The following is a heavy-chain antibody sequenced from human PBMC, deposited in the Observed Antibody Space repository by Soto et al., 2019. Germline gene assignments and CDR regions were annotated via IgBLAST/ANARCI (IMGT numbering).Heavy chain of an antibody. D-gene: IGHD2-2*01. Sequence: PGGSLRLSCAASGFTFSSYGMHWVRQAPGKGLEWVAVIWYDGSNKYYADSVKGRFTISRDNSKNTLYLQMNSLRAEDTAVYYCASEYCSSTSCYEVDYWGQGTLVTVSS. CDR1: GFTFSSYG. V-gene: IGHV3-33*01. CDR3: ASEYCSSTSCYEVDY. J-gene: IGHJ4*02. CDR2: IWYDGSNK.